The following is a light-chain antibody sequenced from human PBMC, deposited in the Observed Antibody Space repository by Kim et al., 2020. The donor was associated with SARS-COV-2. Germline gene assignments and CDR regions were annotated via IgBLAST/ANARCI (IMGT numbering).Light chain of an antibody. CDR1: QSVSSSY. J-gene: IGKJ2*01. Sequence: LSPGERATLSCRASQSVSSSYSAWYQQKPGQAPRLLIYGASSRATGIPDRISGSGSGTDFTLTISRLEPEDFAVYYCQHYDNSPYTFGQGTKLEI. CDR3: QHYDNSPYT. V-gene: IGKV3-20*01. CDR2: GAS.